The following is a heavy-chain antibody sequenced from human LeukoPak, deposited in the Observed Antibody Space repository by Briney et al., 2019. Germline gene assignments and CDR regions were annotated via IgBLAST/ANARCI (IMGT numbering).Heavy chain of an antibody. CDR3: ARQSRDGSKTRGYYFDY. J-gene: IGHJ4*02. D-gene: IGHD3-10*01. V-gene: IGHV5-51*01. Sequence: GESLKISCKGSGYSFTSYWIGWVRQMPGKGLEWMGIIYPGDSDTTYSPSFQGQVTFSADKSISTVYLQWSSLKASDTAMYYCARQSRDGSKTRGYYFDYWSQGTLVTVSS. CDR2: IYPGDSDT. CDR1: GYSFTSYW.